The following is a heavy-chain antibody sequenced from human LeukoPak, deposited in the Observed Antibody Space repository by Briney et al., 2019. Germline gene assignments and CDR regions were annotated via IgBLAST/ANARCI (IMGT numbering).Heavy chain of an antibody. Sequence: APVKVSCKVSGYTLTELSMHWVRQAPGKGLEWMGGFDPEDGETIYAQKFQGRVTMTEDTSTDTAYMELSSLRSEDTAVYYCARDLAAAGTVDYYYYGMDVWGQGTTVTVSS. D-gene: IGHD6-13*01. CDR1: GYTLTELS. CDR2: FDPEDGET. V-gene: IGHV1-24*01. CDR3: ARDLAAAGTVDYYYYGMDV. J-gene: IGHJ6*02.